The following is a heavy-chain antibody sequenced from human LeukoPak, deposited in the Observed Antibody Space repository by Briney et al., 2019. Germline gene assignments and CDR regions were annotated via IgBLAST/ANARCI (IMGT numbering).Heavy chain of an antibody. CDR2: IYYSGST. D-gene: IGHD6-19*01. CDR1: GGSISSSSYY. V-gene: IGHV4-39*01. CDR3: ARRSPGVAGTFDY. Sequence: PSETLSLTCTVSGGSISSSSYYWGWIRQPPGKGLEWIGSIYYSGSTYYNPSLKSRVTISVDTSKNQFSLKLSSVTAADTAVYYCARRSPGVAGTFDYWGQETLVTVSS. J-gene: IGHJ4*02.